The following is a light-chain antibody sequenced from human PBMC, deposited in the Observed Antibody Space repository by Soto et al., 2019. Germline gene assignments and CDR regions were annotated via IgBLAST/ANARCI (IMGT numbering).Light chain of an antibody. CDR2: GND. J-gene: IGLJ3*02. CDR3: AAWDNSLSGRL. CDR1: GSNIGTNY. V-gene: IGLV1-47*01. Sequence: QSVLTQPPSASGTPGQRVNISCSGSGSNIGTNYVYWYQQLPGSAPKLLIYGNDQRPSGVPDRFSGSKSGTSASLAISGVRSEDEADYYCAAWDNSLSGRLFGGGTKLTVL.